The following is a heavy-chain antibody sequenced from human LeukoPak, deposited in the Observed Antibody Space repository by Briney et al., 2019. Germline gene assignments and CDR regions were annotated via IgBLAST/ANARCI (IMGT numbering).Heavy chain of an antibody. J-gene: IGHJ4*02. CDR3: ATRYSSSWRTPGGFDY. D-gene: IGHD6-13*01. V-gene: IGHV3-23*01. CDR1: GFTFSSYA. Sequence: PGGPLRLSCAASGFTFSSYAMSWVRQAPGKGLEWVSAISGSGGSTYYADSVKGRFTISRDNSKNTLYLQMNSLRAEDTAVYYCATRYSSSWRTPGGFDYWGQGTLVTVSS. CDR2: ISGSGGST.